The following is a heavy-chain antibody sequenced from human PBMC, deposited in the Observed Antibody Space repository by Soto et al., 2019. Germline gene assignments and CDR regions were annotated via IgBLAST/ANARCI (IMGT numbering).Heavy chain of an antibody. CDR3: AKDRRAGGNSGFYSDS. J-gene: IGHJ5*01. CDR1: GFTFSSYG. Sequence: EVQLLESGGGLVQPGGSLRLSCAASGFTFSSYGMTWVRQAPGKGLEWVSFSSATGAGTYYADSVKGRFTISRDNSKNTLYLQMTCVRAADTAVYYCAKDRRAGGNSGFYSDSWGQGALVIVSS. D-gene: IGHD1-7*01. V-gene: IGHV3-23*01. CDR2: SSATGAGT.